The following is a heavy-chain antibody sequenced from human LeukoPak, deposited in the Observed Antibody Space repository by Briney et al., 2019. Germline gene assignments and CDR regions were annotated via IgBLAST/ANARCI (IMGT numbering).Heavy chain of an antibody. CDR3: ARDRYYYDSSGYNPQGY. J-gene: IGHJ4*02. CDR2: ISSSSYI. CDR1: GFTFSSYS. D-gene: IGHD3-22*01. Sequence: PGGSLRLSCAASGFTFSSYSMNWVRQAPGKGLGWVSSISSSSYIYYADSVKGRFTISRDNAKNSLYLQMNSLRAEDTAVYYCARDRYYYDSSGYNPQGYWGQGTLVTVSS. V-gene: IGHV3-21*01.